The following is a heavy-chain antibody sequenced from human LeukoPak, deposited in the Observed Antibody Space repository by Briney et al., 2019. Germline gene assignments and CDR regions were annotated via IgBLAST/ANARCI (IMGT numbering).Heavy chain of an antibody. CDR2: ISYDGSNK. CDR1: GFTFSSYA. Sequence: PGGSLRLSCAASGFTFSSYAMHWVRQAPGKGLEWVAVISYDGSNKYYADSVKGRFTISRDNSKNTLYLQMNSLRAEDTAVYYCARDVTLLLDYWGQGTLVTASS. J-gene: IGHJ4*02. V-gene: IGHV3-30-3*01. D-gene: IGHD1-26*01. CDR3: ARDVTLLLDY.